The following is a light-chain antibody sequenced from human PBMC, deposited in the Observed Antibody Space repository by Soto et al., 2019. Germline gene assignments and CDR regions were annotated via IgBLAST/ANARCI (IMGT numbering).Light chain of an antibody. CDR1: NIGSKS. J-gene: IGLJ3*02. CDR2: DDT. Sequence: SYELTQPPSVSVAPGQTASITCGGNNIGSKSVHWYQQRPGQAPVLVVYDDTDLPSGIPDRFSGSDSVNTATLTIRRVEAGDEADYYCQVCDRSGDHWVFGGGTQLTVL. V-gene: IGLV3-21*02. CDR3: QVCDRSGDHWV.